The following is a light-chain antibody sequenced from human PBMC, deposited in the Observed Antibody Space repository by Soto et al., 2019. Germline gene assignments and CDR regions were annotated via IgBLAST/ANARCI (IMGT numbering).Light chain of an antibody. CDR2: YDS. V-gene: IGLV3-21*04. CDR1: NIGSKS. CDR3: QVWDNSSDVI. J-gene: IGLJ2*01. Sequence: SYELTQPPSVSVAPGKTAKITCGGNNIGSKSVHWYQQKPGQAPVLVIYYDSDRPSGIPERLSGSNSGSTATLTISRVEAGDEADYYCQVWDNSSDVIFGGWTKLTVL.